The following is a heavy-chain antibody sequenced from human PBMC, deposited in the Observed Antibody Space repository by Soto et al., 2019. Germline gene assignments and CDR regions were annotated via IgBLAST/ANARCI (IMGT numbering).Heavy chain of an antibody. CDR2: ISASGGNI. V-gene: IGHV3-23*01. CDR1: GFIFSDYG. J-gene: IGHJ2*01. Sequence: EVQLLESGGGLARPGGSLRLSCVASGFIFSDYGMTWVRQAPGKGLEWVATISASGGNIEYTDSLKGRFTISGDNSKNTVYLQLNGLTAGDTAIYYCAKVAGGLGYFDLWGRGTLVTVSS. CDR3: AKVAGGLGYFDL. D-gene: IGHD3-16*01.